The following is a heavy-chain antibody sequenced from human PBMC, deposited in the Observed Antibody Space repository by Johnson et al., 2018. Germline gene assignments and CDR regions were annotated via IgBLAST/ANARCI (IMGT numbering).Heavy chain of an antibody. D-gene: IGHD6-19*01. CDR1: GGSISSSSYY. CDR3: ARHPGYSSGWYLDYYYGMDV. J-gene: IGHJ6*02. Sequence: QVQLQESGPGLVKPSETXSLTCTVSGGSISSSSYYWGWIRQPPGKGLEWIGSIYYSGSTYYNPSLKSRVPISVDTSKNQFSLKLISVTAADTAVYYCARHPGYSSGWYLDYYYGMDVWGQGTTVTVSS. V-gene: IGHV4-39*01. CDR2: IYYSGST.